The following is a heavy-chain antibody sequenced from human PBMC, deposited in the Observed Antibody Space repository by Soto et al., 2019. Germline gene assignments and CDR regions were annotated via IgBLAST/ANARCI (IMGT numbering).Heavy chain of an antibody. D-gene: IGHD5-18*01. CDR3: ARDQPGYSYGYGLGY. V-gene: IGHV3-21*01. CDR1: GFTFSSYS. J-gene: IGHJ4*02. Sequence: EVQLVESGGGLVKPGGSLRLSCAASGFTFSSYSMNWVRQAPGKGLEWVSSISSSSSYIYYADSVKGRFTISRDNAKNSLYLQMISLRAEDTAVYYCARDQPGYSYGYGLGYWGQGTLGTVSS. CDR2: ISSSSSYI.